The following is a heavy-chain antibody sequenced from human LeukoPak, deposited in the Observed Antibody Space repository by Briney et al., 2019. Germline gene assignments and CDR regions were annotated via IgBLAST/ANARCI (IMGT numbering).Heavy chain of an antibody. V-gene: IGHV3-23*01. Sequence: SGGSLRLSCVASGFMFNNYGMNWVRQAPGKGLEWVSSISDSGRYTYYADSVKGRFTISRDNSGNILFLQMNSLRADDTAVYYCAKGSRVGYCSGGFCYSYYGMDVWGQGTTVTVSS. CDR3: AKGSRVGYCSGGFCYSYYGMDV. CDR2: ISDSGRYT. D-gene: IGHD2-15*01. J-gene: IGHJ6*02. CDR1: GFMFNNYG.